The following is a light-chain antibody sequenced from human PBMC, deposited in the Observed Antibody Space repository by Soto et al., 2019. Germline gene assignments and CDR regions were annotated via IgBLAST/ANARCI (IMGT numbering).Light chain of an antibody. V-gene: IGKV4-1*01. CDR2: WAS. Sequence: DIVMTQSPDSLAVSLGERATSNCKSSQSVLYSPNNKHYLAWYQQKPGQPPKLLVYWASTRESGVPDRFSGSGSETDFTLTINSLQAEDVAVYYCQQYINAPQTFGQGTKVEIK. CDR1: QSVLYSPNNKHY. J-gene: IGKJ1*01. CDR3: QQYINAPQT.